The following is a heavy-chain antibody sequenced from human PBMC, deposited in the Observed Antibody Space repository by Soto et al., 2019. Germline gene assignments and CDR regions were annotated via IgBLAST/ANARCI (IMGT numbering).Heavy chain of an antibody. D-gene: IGHD2-2*01. J-gene: IGHJ4*02. Sequence: FLRLSCAVSGFNFNNYGINWVRQAPGKGLEWVSSVSKSDYTYYSDSVKGRFTISRDNAKNSVSLQMNTLRAEDTAVYYCAREDSIIIPAVSDFWGQGTLVTVSS. CDR3: AREDSIIIPAVSDF. V-gene: IGHV3-21*01. CDR2: VSKSDYT. CDR1: GFNFNNYG.